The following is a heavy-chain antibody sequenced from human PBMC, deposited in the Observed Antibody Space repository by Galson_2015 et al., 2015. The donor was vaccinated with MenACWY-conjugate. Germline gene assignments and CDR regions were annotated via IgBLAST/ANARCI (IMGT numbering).Heavy chain of an antibody. CDR3: ARGQQWGDYFDC. D-gene: IGHD6-19*01. CDR2: VIPALGTA. Sequence: SVKVSCKASGGSFTTYTISWVRQAPGQGLEWMGRVIPALGTANYAQEFQGRVTIAADKSTSTVYMELSSLRSEDTAVYYCARGQQWGDYFDCWGQGTPVIVSS. J-gene: IGHJ4*02. V-gene: IGHV1-69*08. CDR1: GGSFTTYT.